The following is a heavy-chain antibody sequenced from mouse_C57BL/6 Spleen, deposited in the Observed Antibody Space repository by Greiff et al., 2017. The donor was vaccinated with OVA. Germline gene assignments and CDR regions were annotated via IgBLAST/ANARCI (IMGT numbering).Heavy chain of an antibody. CDR3: ARLYYGSPYWYFDV. CDR2: IHPNSGST. CDR1: GYTFTSYW. D-gene: IGHD1-1*01. V-gene: IGHV1-64*01. Sequence: VKLQQPGAELVKPGASVKLSCKASGYTFTSYWMHWVKQRPGQGLEWIGMIHPNSGSTNYNEKFKSKATLTVDKSSSTAYMQLSSLTSEDSAVYYCARLYYGSPYWYFDVWGTGTTVTVSS. J-gene: IGHJ1*03.